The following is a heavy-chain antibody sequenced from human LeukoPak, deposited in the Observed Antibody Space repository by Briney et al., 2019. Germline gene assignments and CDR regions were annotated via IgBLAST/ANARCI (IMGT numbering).Heavy chain of an antibody. V-gene: IGHV3-30*02. CDR2: IRYDGSNK. D-gene: IGHD4-17*01. CDR1: GFIFSSYG. Sequence: GVSLRLSCAASGFIFSSYGMHWVRQAPGKGLEWVAFIRYDGSNKYYADSVKGRFTISRDNSKNTLYLQMNSLRAEDTAVYYCASAHPMTTVTSSLDYWGQGTLVTVSS. J-gene: IGHJ4*02. CDR3: ASAHPMTTVTSSLDY.